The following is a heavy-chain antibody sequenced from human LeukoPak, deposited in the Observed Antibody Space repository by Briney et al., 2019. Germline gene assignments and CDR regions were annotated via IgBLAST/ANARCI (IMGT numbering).Heavy chain of an antibody. CDR2: SGGNT. V-gene: IGHV3-53*01. CDR1: GSTVSSNS. CDR3: TRQSGLGYCTNGVCYGSYYMDV. J-gene: IGHJ6*03. D-gene: IGHD2-8*01. Sequence: GGSLRLSCTVSGSTVSSNSWSWVRQAPGKGLEWVSYSGGNTHYSDSVKGRFTISRDNSKNTLYLQMNSLKTEDTAVYYCTRQSGLGYCTNGVCYGSYYMDVWGKGTTVTVSS.